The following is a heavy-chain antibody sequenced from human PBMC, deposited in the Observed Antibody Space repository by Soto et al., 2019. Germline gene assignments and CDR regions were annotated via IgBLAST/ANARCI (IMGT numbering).Heavy chain of an antibody. Sequence: EVPLVESGGGLVQPGGSLKLSCAASGFTFSGSAMHWVRQASGKGLEWVGRIRSKPNSYATAYAASVRGRFTISRDDSKNTGYLQMNSLKTEDTDVYYCTRGNGPYLHNGMDVWGQEATVTVSS. CDR2: IRSKPNSYAT. CDR3: TRGNGPYLHNGMDV. V-gene: IGHV3-73*01. CDR1: GFTFSGSA. D-gene: IGHD2-8*01. J-gene: IGHJ6*02.